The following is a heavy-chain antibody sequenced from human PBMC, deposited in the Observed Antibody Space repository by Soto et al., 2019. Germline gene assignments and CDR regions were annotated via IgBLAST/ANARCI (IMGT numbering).Heavy chain of an antibody. Sequence: SVKLSCKASGGTFSSYAISWVRQAPGQGLEWMGGIIPIFGTANYAQKFQGRVTITADESTSTAYMELSSLRSEDTAVYYCAETKRGYSVRTNAYNWFDPWGQGTLVTVSS. CDR2: IIPIFGTA. CDR3: AETKRGYSVRTNAYNWFDP. V-gene: IGHV1-69*13. J-gene: IGHJ5*02. CDR1: GGTFSSYA. D-gene: IGHD5-12*01.